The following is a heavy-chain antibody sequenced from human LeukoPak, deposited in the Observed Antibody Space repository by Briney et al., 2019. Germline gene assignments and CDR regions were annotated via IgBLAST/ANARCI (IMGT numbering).Heavy chain of an antibody. CDR1: GYSFSRYW. J-gene: IGHJ4*02. D-gene: IGHD6-13*01. V-gene: IGHV5-51*01. CDR2: IYPGDSDT. CDR3: ARSPWYALSWSGFDY. Sequence: GESLKISCKGSGYSFSRYWIGWVRQMPGKGLEWMGIIYPGDSDTRYSPSFQGQVTFSADKSINTAYLQWSSLKASDTAMYYSARSPWYALSWSGFDYWGQGTLVTVSS.